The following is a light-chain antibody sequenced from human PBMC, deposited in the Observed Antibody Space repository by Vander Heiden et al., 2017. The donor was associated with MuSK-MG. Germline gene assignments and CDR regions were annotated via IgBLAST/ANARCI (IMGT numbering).Light chain of an antibody. CDR2: GAS. Sequence: EIVLTQSPGTQSLSPGERATLSCRASQSVSSSYLAWYQQKPGQAPRLLNYGASSRATGIPNRFSSSGSGTDFTLTISRLEPEDFAVYYCQHYGSSTLYTFGQGTKLEIK. J-gene: IGKJ2*01. V-gene: IGKV3-20*01. CDR3: QHYGSSTLYT. CDR1: QSVSSSY.